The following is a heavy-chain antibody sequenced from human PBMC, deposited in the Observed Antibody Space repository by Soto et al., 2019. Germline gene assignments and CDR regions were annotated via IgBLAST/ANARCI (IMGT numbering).Heavy chain of an antibody. J-gene: IGHJ4*02. D-gene: IGHD6-13*01. CDR2: ISSSSSYI. CDR3: AREVSSWPFSDY. V-gene: IGHV3-21*01. CDR1: GFTFSSYS. Sequence: PGGSLRLSCAASGFTFSSYSMNWVRQAPGKGLEWVSSISSSSSYIYYADSVKGRFTISRDNAKNSLYLRMNSLRAEDTAVYYCAREVSSWPFSDYWGQGTLVTVPQ.